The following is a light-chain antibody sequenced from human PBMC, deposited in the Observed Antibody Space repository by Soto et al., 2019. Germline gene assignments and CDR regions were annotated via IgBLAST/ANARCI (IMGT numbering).Light chain of an antibody. CDR1: QSLLYSSNNKNF. J-gene: IGKJ1*01. CDR3: QQYYDVPWT. Sequence: DIVMTQSPDSLAVSLGERATINCKSSQSLLYSSNNKNFLAWYQQKPGQPPKLLLSWASTRESGVPDRFSGSGSATDFTLSISSLQAEDVAVYYCQQYYDVPWTFGQGTKVELK. CDR2: WAS. V-gene: IGKV4-1*01.